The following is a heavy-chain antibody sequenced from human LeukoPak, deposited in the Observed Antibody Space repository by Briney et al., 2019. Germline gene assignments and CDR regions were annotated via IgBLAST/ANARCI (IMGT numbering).Heavy chain of an antibody. CDR1: GFTFSSYA. Sequence: GGSLRLSCAASGFTFSSYAMSWVRQAPGKGLEWVSVISGSGGSTSHADSVKGRFTISRDNSKNTLYLQMNSLRAEDTAVYYCAKDSYYDSSGMPWGQGTLVTVSS. J-gene: IGHJ4*02. CDR3: AKDSYYDSSGMP. D-gene: IGHD3-22*01. CDR2: ISGSGGST. V-gene: IGHV3-23*01.